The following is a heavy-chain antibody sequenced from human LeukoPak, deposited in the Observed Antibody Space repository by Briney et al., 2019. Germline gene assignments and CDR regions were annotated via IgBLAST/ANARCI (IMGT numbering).Heavy chain of an antibody. Sequence: PWGSLRLSSAASGFTFSSYSMNWVRQAPGKGLEWVSSISSRSSYIDYADSLKGRFTISRDNAKNSLYLQMNSLRAEDTAVYYCAKSGALKWAYWGQGTLVTVSS. CDR2: ISSRSSYI. CDR1: GFTFSSYS. J-gene: IGHJ4*02. D-gene: IGHD2-8*01. CDR3: AKSGALKWAY. V-gene: IGHV3-21*04.